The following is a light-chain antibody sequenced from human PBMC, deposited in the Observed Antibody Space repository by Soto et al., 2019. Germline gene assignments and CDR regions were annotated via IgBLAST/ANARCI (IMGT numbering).Light chain of an antibody. CDR1: SGHIGYI. CDR2: LEGSGSY. J-gene: IGLJ1*01. V-gene: IGLV4-60*03. CDR3: ETWDSNTRV. Sequence: QPVLTQSSSASASLGSSVKLTCTLSSGHIGYIIAWHQQQPGKAPRYLMKLEGSGSYNKGSGIPDRFSGSSSGADRYLTISNLQSEDEADYYCETWDSNTRVFGTGTKLTVL.